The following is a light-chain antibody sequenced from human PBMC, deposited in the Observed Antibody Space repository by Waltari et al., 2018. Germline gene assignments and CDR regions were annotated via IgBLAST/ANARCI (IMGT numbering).Light chain of an antibody. V-gene: IGKV4-1*01. CDR3: KQYYNTPLT. J-gene: IGKJ4*01. CDR1: QSLLYSSNNKNS. CDR2: WTS. Sequence: DIVMTQSPDSLAVSLGERAAINCKSSQSLLYSSNNKNSLAWYQQKPGQPPKLLIYWTSTRESGVPDRFSGSGSGTDFTLTISSLQAEDVAVYYCKQYYNTPLTFGGGTKVEIK.